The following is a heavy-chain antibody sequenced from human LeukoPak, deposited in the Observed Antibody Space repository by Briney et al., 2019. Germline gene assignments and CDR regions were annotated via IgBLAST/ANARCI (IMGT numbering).Heavy chain of an antibody. CDR2: ISTSSSYI. V-gene: IGHV3-21*01. J-gene: IGHJ6*03. Sequence: GGSLRLSCAVSGFTFSRNSINWVRQAPGKGLEWVSSISTSSSYIYYADSVKGRFTISRDNAKNSLYLQMNSLRAEDTAVYYCGRYYYYYYMDVWGKGTTVTISS. CDR3: GRYYYYYYMDV. CDR1: GFTFSRNS.